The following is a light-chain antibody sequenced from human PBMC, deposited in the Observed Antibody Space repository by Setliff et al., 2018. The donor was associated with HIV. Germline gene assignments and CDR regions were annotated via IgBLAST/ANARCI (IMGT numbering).Light chain of an antibody. CDR3: CSYAGSYTYVV. J-gene: IGLJ2*01. CDR1: SGDVGGYKY. CDR2: DVS. Sequence: QSVLTQPRSVSGSPGQSVTISCTGTSGDVGGYKYVSWYQQHPGKAPKLMIYDVSKRPSGVPDRFSGSKSGNTASLTISGLQAEDEADYYCCSYAGSYTYVVFGGGTKVTVL. V-gene: IGLV2-11*01.